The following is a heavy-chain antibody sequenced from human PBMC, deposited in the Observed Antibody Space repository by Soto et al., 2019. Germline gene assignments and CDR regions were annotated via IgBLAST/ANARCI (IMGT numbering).Heavy chain of an antibody. CDR3: AKGYDLYYYYGMDV. CDR2: ISGSGGST. CDR1: GFTFSSYV. V-gene: IGHV3-23*01. D-gene: IGHD5-12*01. Sequence: EVQLLESGGGLVQPGGSLRLSCAASGFTFSSYVMSWVRQAPGKGLEWVSAISGSGGSTYYADSVKGRFTISRDNSKNTLYLQMNSLRAEDTAVYYCAKGYDLYYYYGMDVWGQGTTVTVSS. J-gene: IGHJ6*02.